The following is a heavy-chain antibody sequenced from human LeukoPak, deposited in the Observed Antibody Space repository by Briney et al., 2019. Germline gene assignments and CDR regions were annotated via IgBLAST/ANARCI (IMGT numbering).Heavy chain of an antibody. CDR1: GFTVSSNY. V-gene: IGHV3-66*02. Sequence: GGSLRLSCAASGFTVSSNYMSWVRQAPGKGLEWVSVSYSGGSTYYADSVKGRFTISRDNSKNTLYLQMNSLRAEDTAVYYCARDRSGSTYYYYGMDVWGQGTTVTVSS. D-gene: IGHD1-26*01. CDR3: ARDRSGSTYYYYGMDV. J-gene: IGHJ6*02. CDR2: SYSGGST.